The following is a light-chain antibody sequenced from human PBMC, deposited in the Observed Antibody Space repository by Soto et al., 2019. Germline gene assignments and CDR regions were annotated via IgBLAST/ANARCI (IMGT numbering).Light chain of an antibody. V-gene: IGKV3-11*01. CDR1: QSVSSY. CDR3: QQRSNWPPLT. J-gene: IGKJ4*01. Sequence: EIVLTQSPATLSLSPGERATLSCRASQSVSSYLAWYQQKPGQAPRLLIYDASNMATGIPARFSGSGSGTDFTLAISSLEPEDFAVYYCQQRSNWPPLTCGRGTKVEIK. CDR2: DAS.